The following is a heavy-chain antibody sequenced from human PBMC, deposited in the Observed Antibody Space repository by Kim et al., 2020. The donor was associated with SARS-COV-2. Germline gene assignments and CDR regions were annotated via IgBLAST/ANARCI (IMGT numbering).Heavy chain of an antibody. J-gene: IGHJ6*02. D-gene: IGHD4-17*01. CDR2: IYPGDSDT. CDR1: GYSFTSYW. Sequence: GESLKISCKGSGYSFTSYWIGWVRQMPGKGLEWMGIIYPGDSDTRYSPSFQGQVTISADKSISTAYLQWSSLKASDTAMYYCARHGATVYRRHYYYYGMDVWGQGTTVTVSS. CDR3: ARHGATVYRRHYYYYGMDV. V-gene: IGHV5-51*01.